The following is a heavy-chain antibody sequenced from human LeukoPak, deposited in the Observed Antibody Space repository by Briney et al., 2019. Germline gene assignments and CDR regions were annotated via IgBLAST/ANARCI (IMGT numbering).Heavy chain of an antibody. J-gene: IGHJ6*03. Sequence: PSETLSLTCTVSGGSISSSSYYWSWIRQPPGKGLEWIGYIYYSGSTNYNPSLKSRVTISVDTSKNQFSLKLSSVTAADTAVYYCATLPRRYYMDVWGKGTTVTISS. CDR3: ATLPRRYYMDV. D-gene: IGHD1-26*01. V-gene: IGHV4-61*05. CDR2: IYYSGST. CDR1: GGSISSSSYY.